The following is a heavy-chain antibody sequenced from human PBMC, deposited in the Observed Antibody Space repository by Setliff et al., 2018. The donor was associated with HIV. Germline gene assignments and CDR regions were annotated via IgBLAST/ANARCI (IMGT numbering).Heavy chain of an antibody. J-gene: IGHJ4*02. CDR3: ARDQPQDYDSLTGYYTGRYFDY. Sequence: KTSETLSLTCAVYGGSFSGYYWSWIRQPPGKGLERIGEINHSGSTNYNPSLKSRVTMSVDTSKNQFSLKLRSVTAADTAVYYCARDQPQDYDSLTGYYTGRYFDYWGRGTLVTVSS. V-gene: IGHV4-34*01. CDR2: INHSGST. D-gene: IGHD3-9*01. CDR1: GGSFSGYY.